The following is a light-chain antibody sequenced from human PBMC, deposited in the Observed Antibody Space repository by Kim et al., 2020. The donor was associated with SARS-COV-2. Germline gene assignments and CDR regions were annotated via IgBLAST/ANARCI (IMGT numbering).Light chain of an antibody. CDR3: QKCDSALWT. J-gene: IGKJ1*01. CDR2: AAP. Sequence: DIQMTQSPSSLSASVGDRVTNTCRQSEDISNYLAWFQLKPGKAPKLLIYAAPALQPGVPSRVSSSGSGTDFTLTITSLQPEDVATYYWQKCDSALWTFGQGTKVDIK. V-gene: IGKV1-27*01. CDR1: EDISNY.